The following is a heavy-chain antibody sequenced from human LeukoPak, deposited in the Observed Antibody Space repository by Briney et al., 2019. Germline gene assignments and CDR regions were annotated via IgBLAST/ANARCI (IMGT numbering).Heavy chain of an antibody. V-gene: IGHV1-2*02. J-gene: IGHJ6*03. CDR2: INPNSGGT. D-gene: IGHD6-6*01. CDR1: GYTFTGYY. Sequence: ASVKVSCKASGYTFTGYYMRWVRQAPGQGLEWMGWINPNSGGTNYAQKFQGRVTMTRDTSISTAYMELSRLRSDDTAVYYCASSIAARLGYYYYYMDVWGKGTTVTVSS. CDR3: ASSIAARLGYYYYYMDV.